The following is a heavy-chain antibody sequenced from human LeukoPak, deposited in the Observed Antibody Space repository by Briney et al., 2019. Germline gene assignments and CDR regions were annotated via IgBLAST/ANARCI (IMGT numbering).Heavy chain of an antibody. CDR3: AKDPWFGES. D-gene: IGHD3-10*01. CDR1: GFTFSSYG. J-gene: IGHJ5*02. CDR2: ISGSGDST. V-gene: IGHV3-23*01. Sequence: SGGSLRLSCAASGFTFSSYGMNWVRQAPGKGLEWVSFISGSGDSTYFADSVKGRSTISRDNSKNTLYLQMNSLRAEDTAVYYCAKDPWFGESWGQGTLVTVSS.